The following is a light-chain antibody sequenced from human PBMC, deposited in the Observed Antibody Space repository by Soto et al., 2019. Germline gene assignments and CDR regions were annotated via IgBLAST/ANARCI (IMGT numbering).Light chain of an antibody. CDR3: QQGYSTTPIT. V-gene: IGKV1-39*01. Sequence: DIQMTQSPSSLSAAIGDRVTITCRASQSIKNYLNWYQHKPGAAPKLLIFGASNLESGVPSRFSGSGSGTEFTLSISSLQPEDFATYYYQQGYSTTPITFGQGTRLEI. CDR1: QSIKNY. CDR2: GAS. J-gene: IGKJ5*01.